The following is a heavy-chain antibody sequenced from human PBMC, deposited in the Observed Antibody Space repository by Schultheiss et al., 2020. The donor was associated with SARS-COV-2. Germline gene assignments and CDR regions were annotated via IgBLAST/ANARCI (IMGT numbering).Heavy chain of an antibody. V-gene: IGHV3-48*03. J-gene: IGHJ3*01. CDR1: GFTFSSYE. CDR2: ISTSGGTT. Sequence: GGSLRLSCAASGFTFSSYEMNWVRQAPGKGLEWLSHISTSGGTTYYADSVKGRFSTSRDNAKNSLFLQMNSLTAEDTAIYYCARDLRGTGRGPLWGQGTMVTVSS. D-gene: IGHD1-14*01. CDR3: ARDLRGTGRGPL.